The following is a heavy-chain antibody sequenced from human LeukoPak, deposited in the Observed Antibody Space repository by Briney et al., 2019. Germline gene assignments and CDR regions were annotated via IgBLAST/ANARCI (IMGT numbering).Heavy chain of an antibody. CDR2: IYYSGST. Sequence: SETLSLTCTVSGGSISSYYWSWIRQPPGKGLEWIGYIYYSGSTNYNPSLNSRVTISVDTSKSQLSLKLSSVTAADTAVYYCARRRDYFDSWGQGTLVTVSS. CDR1: GGSISSYY. J-gene: IGHJ4*02. V-gene: IGHV4-59*08. CDR3: ARRRDYFDS.